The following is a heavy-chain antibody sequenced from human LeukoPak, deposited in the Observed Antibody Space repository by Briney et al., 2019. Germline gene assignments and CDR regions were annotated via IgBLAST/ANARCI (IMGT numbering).Heavy chain of an antibody. CDR2: TYYRSKWYN. J-gene: IGHJ4*02. D-gene: IGHD5-12*01. V-gene: IGHV6-1*01. Sequence: SQTLSLTCAISGDSVSSNTATWSWIRLSPSRGLEWLGRTYYRSKWYNDYAVSVKSRMTINPDTSKNQFSLQLNSVTPEDTAVYYCARDPHSGYSLNFDSWGQGTLVTVSS. CDR3: ARDPHSGYSLNFDS. CDR1: GDSVSSNTAT.